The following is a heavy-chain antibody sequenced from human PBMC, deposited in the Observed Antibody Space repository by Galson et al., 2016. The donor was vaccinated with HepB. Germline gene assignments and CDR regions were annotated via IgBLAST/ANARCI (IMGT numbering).Heavy chain of an antibody. Sequence: SLRLSCAASGFTFGRYAMSWVRQAPGKGLEWVSAISGDGGSTYYAGSVQRRFTSSRDRSTNTMYLHMNRLRTDDTAVYYCARFTQEWLDRVYYFDYWAREPWSPSPQ. J-gene: IGHJ4*02. CDR3: ARFTQEWLDRVYYFDY. CDR1: GFTFGRYA. D-gene: IGHD6-19*01. CDR2: ISGDGGST. V-gene: IGHV3-23*01.